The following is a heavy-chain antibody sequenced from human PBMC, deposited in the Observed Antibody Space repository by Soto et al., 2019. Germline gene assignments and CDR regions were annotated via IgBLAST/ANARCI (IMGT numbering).Heavy chain of an antibody. CDR1: GLTFSNYA. D-gene: IGHD4-17*01. Sequence: GGSLRLSCAASGLTFSNYAMHWVRQAPGKGLEWVTMISHNVSIQFYADSVKGRFTISRDNSKNTLYLQMNSLRAEDTAVYYCARDSLSTVSQGDYWGQGTLVTVSS. CDR3: ARDSLSTVSQGDY. CDR2: ISHNVSIQ. J-gene: IGHJ4*02. V-gene: IGHV3-30*04.